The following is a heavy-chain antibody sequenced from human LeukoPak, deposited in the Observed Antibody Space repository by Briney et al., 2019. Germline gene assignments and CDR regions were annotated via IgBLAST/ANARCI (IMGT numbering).Heavy chain of an antibody. CDR2: ISSSGSTI. CDR3: ARERFLEWLLYGQYYFDY. CDR1: GFTFSDYY. J-gene: IGHJ4*02. D-gene: IGHD3-3*01. Sequence: GGSLRLSCAASGFTFSDYYMSWIRQAPGKGLEWVSYISSSGSTIYYADSVKGRFTISRDNAKNSLYLQMNSLRAEDTAVYYCARERFLEWLLYGQYYFDYSGQGTLVTVSS. V-gene: IGHV3-11*04.